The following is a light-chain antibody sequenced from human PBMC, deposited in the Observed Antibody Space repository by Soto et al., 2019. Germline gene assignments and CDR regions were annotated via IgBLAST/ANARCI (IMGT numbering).Light chain of an antibody. J-gene: IGKJ2*01. CDR2: GAS. CDR1: RTINTY. V-gene: IGKV1-39*01. CDR3: QQRSNWPVT. Sequence: DVRMTQSPYSLSASVGDTITITCRASRTINTYLNWFQQKPGEPPRLLIYGASTLHDGVPSRFSGSGSGADFTLTISSLEPEDFAVYYCQQRSNWPVTFGQGTKLEIK.